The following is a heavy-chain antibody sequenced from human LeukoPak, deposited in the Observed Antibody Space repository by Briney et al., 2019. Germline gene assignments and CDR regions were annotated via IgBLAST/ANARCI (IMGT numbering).Heavy chain of an antibody. V-gene: IGHV3-23*01. D-gene: IGHD6-13*01. CDR2: ISGSGGST. Sequence: GGSLRLSCAASGFTFSSYAMSWVRQARGKGLEWVSAISGSGGSTYYADAVKGRFTISRDNSKNTLYLQMNSLRADDTAVYYCATGWGYSSSWYPRRPGVYFDYWGQGTLVTVSS. CDR3: ATGWGYSSSWYPRRPGVYFDY. CDR1: GFTFSSYA. J-gene: IGHJ4*02.